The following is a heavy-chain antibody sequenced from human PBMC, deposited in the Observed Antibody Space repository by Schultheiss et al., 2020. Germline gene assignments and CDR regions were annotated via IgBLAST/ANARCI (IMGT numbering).Heavy chain of an antibody. CDR1: GDSVSSNSAA. D-gene: IGHD2-15*01. J-gene: IGHJ6*02. V-gene: IGHV6-1*01. Sequence: SETLSLTCAISGDSVSSNSAAWNWIRQSPSRGLEWLGRTYYRSKWYNYYAVSVKSRITINPDTSKNQFSLQLNSVTPEDTAVYYCARDRSVWELLEGYYYYGMDVWGQGTTVNVSS. CDR3: ARDRSVWELLEGYYYYGMDV. CDR2: TYYRSKWYN.